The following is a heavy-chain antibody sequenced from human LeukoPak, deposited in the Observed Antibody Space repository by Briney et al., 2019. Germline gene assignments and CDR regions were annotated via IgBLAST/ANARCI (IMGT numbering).Heavy chain of an antibody. Sequence: GESLKISCKGSGYSFTSSWIGWVRQMPGKGLEWMGIIYPGDSDTRYSPSFQGQVTISADKSISTAYLQWNSLKASDTAMYYCARRGEMATIPLDYWGQGTLVTVSS. D-gene: IGHD5-24*01. J-gene: IGHJ4*02. CDR1: GYSFTSSW. CDR2: IYPGDSDT. V-gene: IGHV5-51*01. CDR3: ARRGEMATIPLDY.